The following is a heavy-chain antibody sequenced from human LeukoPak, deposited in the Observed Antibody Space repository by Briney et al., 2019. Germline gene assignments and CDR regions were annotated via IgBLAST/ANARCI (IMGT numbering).Heavy chain of an antibody. J-gene: IGHJ4*02. CDR2: TYYRSKWFH. CDR3: ARFLGIGSQRYYFDS. D-gene: IGHD6-19*01. Sequence: SQTLSLTCAISGDTVSSNSAAWSWIRQSPSRGLEWLGRTYYRSKWFHDYAVSVRSRVSVNPDTSKNQFSLQLNSVTPEDTAVYYCARFLGIGSQRYYFDSWGQGTLVTVS. CDR1: GDTVSSNSAA. V-gene: IGHV6-1*01.